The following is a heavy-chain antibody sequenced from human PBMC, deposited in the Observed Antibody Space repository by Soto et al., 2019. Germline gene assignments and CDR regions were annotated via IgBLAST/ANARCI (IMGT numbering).Heavy chain of an antibody. CDR3: ARGSEWELKSLVGLDP. V-gene: IGHV4-34*01. D-gene: IGHD1-26*01. CDR1: GGSFSGYY. Sequence: SETLSLTCAVYGGSFSGYYWSWIRQPPGKGLEWIGEINHSGSTNYNPSLKSRVTISVDTSKNQFSLKLSSVTAADTAVYYCARGSEWELKSLVGLDPWGQGTLVTVSS. J-gene: IGHJ5*02. CDR2: INHSGST.